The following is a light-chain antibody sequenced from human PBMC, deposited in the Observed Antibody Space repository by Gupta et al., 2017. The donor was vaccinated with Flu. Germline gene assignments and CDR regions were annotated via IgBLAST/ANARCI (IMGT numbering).Light chain of an antibody. V-gene: IGKV1-9*01. J-gene: IGKJ2*03. CDR3: QRGNRVPRS. CDR2: AAS. CDR1: QGISSY. Sequence: DVQLTQSPSFLSASVGDRVTITCRASQGISSYLAWYQQKPGRAPKLLIYAASTLQSGVPSRFSGSESGTEFTLTISSLQSEDFATYYCQRGNRVPRSFAQGTQRE.